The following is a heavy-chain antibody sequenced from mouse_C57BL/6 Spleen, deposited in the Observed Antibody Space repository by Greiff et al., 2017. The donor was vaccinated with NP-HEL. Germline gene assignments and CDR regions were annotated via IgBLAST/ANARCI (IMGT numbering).Heavy chain of an antibody. V-gene: IGHV3-6*01. CDR3: ARDLGTTVVFDY. D-gene: IGHD1-1*01. Sequence: EVQLQESGPGLVKPSQSLSLTCSVTGYSITSGYYWNWIRQFPGNKLEWMGYISYDGSNNYNPSLKNRISITRDTSKNQFFLKLNSVTTEDTATYYCARDLGTTVVFDYWGQGTTLTVSS. CDR1: GYSITSGYY. CDR2: ISYDGSN. J-gene: IGHJ2*01.